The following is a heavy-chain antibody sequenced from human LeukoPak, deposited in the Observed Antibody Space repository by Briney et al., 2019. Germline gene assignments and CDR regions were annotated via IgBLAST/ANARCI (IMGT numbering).Heavy chain of an antibody. Sequence: PSETLSLTCTVSGGSISSYYWSWIRQPPGKGLEWIGYIYYSGSTNYNPSLKSRVTISVDTSKNQFSLKLSPVTAADTAVYYCARDRDGYNPVWGQGTLVTVSS. D-gene: IGHD5-24*01. CDR2: IYYSGST. V-gene: IGHV4-59*01. J-gene: IGHJ4*02. CDR1: GGSISSYY. CDR3: ARDRDGYNPV.